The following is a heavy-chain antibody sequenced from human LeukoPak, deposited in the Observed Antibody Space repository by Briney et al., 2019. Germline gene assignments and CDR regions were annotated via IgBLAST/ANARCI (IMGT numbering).Heavy chain of an antibody. V-gene: IGHV4-61*01. Sequence: PSETLSLTCTVSGGSVSSGSYYWSWIRQPPGTGLEWIGYIYYSGSTNYNPSLKSRVTISVDTSKNQFSLKLSSVTAADTAVYYCARGLIVVVPAAMHYYYYGMDVWGKGTTVTVSS. J-gene: IGHJ6*04. CDR3: ARGLIVVVPAAMHYYYYGMDV. CDR2: IYYSGST. D-gene: IGHD2-2*01. CDR1: GGSVSSGSYY.